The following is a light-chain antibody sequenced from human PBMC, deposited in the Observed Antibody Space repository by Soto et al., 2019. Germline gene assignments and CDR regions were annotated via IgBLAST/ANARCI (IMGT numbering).Light chain of an antibody. Sequence: QSALTQPGSVSGSPGQSITISCTGVSSDVDSYKFVSWYQQHPGKAPKLTIYEGNKRPSGVSNRFSGSKSGNTASLTISGLQAEDEADYYCSSYTSSSTLYVFGTGTKLTVL. J-gene: IGLJ1*01. V-gene: IGLV2-14*02. CDR3: SSYTSSSTLYV. CDR2: EGN. CDR1: SSDVDSYKF.